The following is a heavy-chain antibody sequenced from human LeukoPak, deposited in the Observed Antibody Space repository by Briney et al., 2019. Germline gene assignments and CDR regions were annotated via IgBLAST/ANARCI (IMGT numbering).Heavy chain of an antibody. CDR1: GFTFGDYA. CDR2: IRSKAYGGTT. D-gene: IGHD3-3*01. J-gene: IGHJ6*03. V-gene: IGHV3-49*04. CDR3: TRLTRGSGYSLGYYYMDV. Sequence: SLRLSCTASGFTFGDYAMSWVRQAPGKGLEWVGFIRSKAYGGTTEYAASVKGRFTISRDDSKSIAYLQMNSLKTEDTAVYYCTRLTRGSGYSLGYYYMDVWGKGTTVTVSS.